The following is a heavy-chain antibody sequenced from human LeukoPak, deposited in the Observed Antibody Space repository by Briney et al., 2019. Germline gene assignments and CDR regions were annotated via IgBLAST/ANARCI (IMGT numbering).Heavy chain of an antibody. D-gene: IGHD2-15*01. CDR3: ASPAPGGSCYSCFQH. Sequence: GRSLRLSCAASGFTFSSYGMHWVRQAPGKGLEWVAVIWYDGGNKYYADSVKGRFTISRDNSKNTLYLQMNSLRAEDTAVYYCASPAPGGSCYSCFQHWGQGTLVTVSS. CDR2: IWYDGGNK. V-gene: IGHV3-33*01. J-gene: IGHJ1*01. CDR1: GFTFSSYG.